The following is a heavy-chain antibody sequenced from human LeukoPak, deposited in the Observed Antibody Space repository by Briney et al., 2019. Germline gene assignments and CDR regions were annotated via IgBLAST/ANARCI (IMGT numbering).Heavy chain of an antibody. CDR2: IKPVSGDT. CDR3: VRDRPHNWFDP. CDR1: GYTFSGYY. J-gene: IGHJ5*02. Sequence: ASVKVSCKASGYTFSGYYIHWVRQAPGQGLEWMGLIKPVSGDTNYAQNFRGRVTMTRDTSITTAYMELNRLTSDDTAVYYCVRDRPHNWFDPWGQGTLVTVSS. V-gene: IGHV1-2*02.